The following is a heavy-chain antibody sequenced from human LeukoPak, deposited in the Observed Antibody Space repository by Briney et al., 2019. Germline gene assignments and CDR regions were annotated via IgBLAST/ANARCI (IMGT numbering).Heavy chain of an antibody. CDR2: MNPNSGNT. CDR3: ARQVGGYCSRTSCYSFDY. D-gene: IGHD2-2*02. Sequence: ASVKVSCKASVSTFTSYDINWVRQATGQGLECMGWMNPNSGNTGYAHKFQGRVTITRNTSISTAYMELSSLRSEDTAVYYWARQVGGYCSRTSCYSFDYWGQGALVTVSS. J-gene: IGHJ4*02. V-gene: IGHV1-8*03. CDR1: VSTFTSYD.